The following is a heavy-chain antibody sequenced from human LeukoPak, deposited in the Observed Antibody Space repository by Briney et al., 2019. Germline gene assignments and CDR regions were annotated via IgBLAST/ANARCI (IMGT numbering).Heavy chain of an antibody. CDR2: INHSGST. D-gene: IGHD3-10*01. Sequence: SESLSLTCAVYGGSFSGYYWSWIRQPPGKGLEWIGEINHSGSTNYNPSLKSRVTISVDTSKNQFSLKLSSVTAADTAVYYCARVTVRGAYMGLDYWGQGTLVTVSS. J-gene: IGHJ4*02. V-gene: IGHV4-34*01. CDR3: ARVTVRGAYMGLDY. CDR1: GGSFSGYY.